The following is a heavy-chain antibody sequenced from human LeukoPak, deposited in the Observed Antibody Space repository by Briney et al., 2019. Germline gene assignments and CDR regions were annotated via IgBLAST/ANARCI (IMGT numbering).Heavy chain of an antibody. CDR1: GGSFSGYY. CDR2: INHSGST. J-gene: IGHJ5*02. V-gene: IGHV4-34*01. D-gene: IGHD2-2*01. CDR3: ARGTRNGDIVVVPAARYWFDP. Sequence: SETLSLTCAVYGGSFSGYYWSWIRQPPGKGLEWIGEINHSGSTNYNPSLKSRVTISVDTSKDQFSLKLSSVTAADTAVYYCARGTRNGDIVVVPAARYWFDPWGQGTLVTVSS.